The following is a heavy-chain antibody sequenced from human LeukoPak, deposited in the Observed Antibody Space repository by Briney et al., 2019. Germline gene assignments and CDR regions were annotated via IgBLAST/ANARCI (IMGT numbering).Heavy chain of an antibody. CDR2: ISTSNSYR. CDR1: GFTFSGYS. D-gene: IGHD5-18*01. Sequence: GGSLRLSCAASGFTFSGYSMTWVRQAPGKGLEWVSSISTSNSYRCYADSVKGRFTISRDNAKNSLYLQMNSLRAEDTAVYYCAREEGQLAVWGQGTLVTVSS. CDR3: AREEGQLAV. J-gene: IGHJ4*02. V-gene: IGHV3-21*04.